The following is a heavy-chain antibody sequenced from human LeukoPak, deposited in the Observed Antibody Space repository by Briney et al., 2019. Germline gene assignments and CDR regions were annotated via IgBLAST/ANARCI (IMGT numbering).Heavy chain of an antibody. Sequence: SETLSLTCTVSGGSISSSSYYWGWIRQPPGKGLEWIGNKSRVTISVDTSKNQFSLKLSSVTAADTAVYYCATSAAAGTIFDYWGQGTLVTVSS. CDR1: GGSISSSSYY. V-gene: IGHV4-39*07. D-gene: IGHD6-13*01. J-gene: IGHJ4*01. CDR3: ATSAAAGTIFDY.